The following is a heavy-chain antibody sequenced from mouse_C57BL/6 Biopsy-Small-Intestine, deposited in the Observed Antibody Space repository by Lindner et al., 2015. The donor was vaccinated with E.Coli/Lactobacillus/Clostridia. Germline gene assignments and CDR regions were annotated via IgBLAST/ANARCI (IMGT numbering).Heavy chain of an antibody. J-gene: IGHJ4*01. CDR3: ARYYGNYYYYAMDY. CDR1: GYTFTDYN. D-gene: IGHD2-1*01. Sequence: VQLQESGPELVKPGASVKMSCKASGYTFTDYNMHWVKQSHGKSLEWIGYINPNNGGTSYNQEFKGKATLTVNKSSSTAYMELRSLTSEDSAVYYCARYYGNYYYYAMDYWGQGTSVTVSS. CDR2: INPNNGGT. V-gene: IGHV1-22*01.